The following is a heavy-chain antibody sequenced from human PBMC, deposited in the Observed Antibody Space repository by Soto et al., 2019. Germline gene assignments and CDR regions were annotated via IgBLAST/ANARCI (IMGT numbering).Heavy chain of an antibody. CDR1: GFTFSSYW. J-gene: IGHJ6*02. Sequence: EVQLVESGGGLVQPGGSLRLSCAASGFTFSSYWMHWVRQAPGKGLVWVSRINSDGSSTSYADSVKGRFTISRDNAKTTLYLQMNSLRAEDTAVYYCARVGYSYGYFYYYYYGMDVWGQGTTVTVSS. CDR2: INSDGSST. D-gene: IGHD5-18*01. V-gene: IGHV3-74*01. CDR3: ARVGYSYGYFYYYYYGMDV.